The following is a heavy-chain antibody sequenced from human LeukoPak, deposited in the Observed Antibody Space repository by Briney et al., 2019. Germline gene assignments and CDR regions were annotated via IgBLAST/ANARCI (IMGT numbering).Heavy chain of an antibody. D-gene: IGHD2/OR15-2a*01. Sequence: GGSLRLSCAASGFTFSNYNMNWVRQAPGKGLEWVSYISSTRNTLYYADSVKGRFTISRDNAKNSLYLQMDSLRDEDTAVYYCARVLKQYYVQTTFDYWGQGTLVTVSS. CDR2: ISSTRNTL. CDR1: GFTFSNYN. V-gene: IGHV3-48*02. J-gene: IGHJ4*02. CDR3: ARVLKQYYVQTTFDY.